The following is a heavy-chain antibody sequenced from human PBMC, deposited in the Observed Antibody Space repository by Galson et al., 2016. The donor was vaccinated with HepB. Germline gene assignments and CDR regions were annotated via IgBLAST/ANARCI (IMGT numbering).Heavy chain of an antibody. CDR2: ISGSGGST. CDR1: GFTFSSGA. CDR3: AKGSGGNVAAAGPDY. Sequence: SLRLSCAASGFTFSSGAMSWVRQAPGKGLEWVSAISGSGGSTYYADSVKGRFTISRDNSKNTLYLQMNSLRAEDTAVYYCAKGSGGNVAAAGPDYWGQGTLVTVSS. D-gene: IGHD6-13*01. V-gene: IGHV3-23*01. J-gene: IGHJ4*02.